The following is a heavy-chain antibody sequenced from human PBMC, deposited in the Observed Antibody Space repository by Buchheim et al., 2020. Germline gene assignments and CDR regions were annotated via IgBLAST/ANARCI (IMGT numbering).Heavy chain of an antibody. Sequence: QVQLVQSGAEVKKPGASVKLSCTASGVTSTGYYMHWVRQAPGQGLEWMGTINPSVGAATYAQSFRGRVTITSDTSTSTFYMDMSSLTSEDTALYYCAKSRMWFSGNSWG. V-gene: IGHV1-46*01. J-gene: IGHJ5*01. CDR3: AKSRMWFSGNS. D-gene: IGHD2-21*01. CDR2: INPSVGAA. CDR1: GVTSTGYY.